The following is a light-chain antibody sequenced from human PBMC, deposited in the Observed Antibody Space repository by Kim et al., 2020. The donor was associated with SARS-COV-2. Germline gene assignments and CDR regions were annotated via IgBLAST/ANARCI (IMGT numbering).Light chain of an antibody. Sequence: VLTQSPSASASLGASVKLTCTLSSGHSSYAIAWHQQQPEKGPRYLMKLNSDGSHNKGDEIPDRFSGSSSGAGRYLTISSLQSEDEADYYCQTWGTGIRVFGGGTQLTVL. V-gene: IGLV4-69*01. CDR2: LNSDGSH. J-gene: IGLJ2*01. CDR1: SGHSSYA. CDR3: QTWGTGIRV.